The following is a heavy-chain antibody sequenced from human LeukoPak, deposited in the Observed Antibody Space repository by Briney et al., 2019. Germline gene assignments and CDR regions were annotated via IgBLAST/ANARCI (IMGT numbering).Heavy chain of an antibody. CDR2: FSYDGSDI. J-gene: IGHJ4*02. Sequence: GRSLRLSCTASGFTFSNCGMHWVRQAPGKRLEWVAVFSYDGSDIYYGDSVKGRFTISRDISKNMLYLQMNSLRAEDTAVYYCVKEQSSGGYRVADYWGQGTLVTVSS. CDR1: GFTFSNCG. D-gene: IGHD6-19*01. V-gene: IGHV3-30*18. CDR3: VKEQSSGGYRVADY.